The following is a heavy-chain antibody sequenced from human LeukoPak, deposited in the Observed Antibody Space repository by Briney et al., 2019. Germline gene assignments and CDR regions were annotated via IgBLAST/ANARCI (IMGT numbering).Heavy chain of an antibody. V-gene: IGHV1-46*01. J-gene: IGHJ6*02. Sequence: GASVKVSCKASGYDFINYYMHWVRQAPGQGLEWMGIINGNGGTTTYAQKFQGRVSMTRDTSTSTGYMELTSLRSEDTAVYYCAREIPRGMDVWGQGTTVTVSS. CDR3: AREIPRGMDV. CDR1: GYDFINYY. CDR2: INGNGGTT.